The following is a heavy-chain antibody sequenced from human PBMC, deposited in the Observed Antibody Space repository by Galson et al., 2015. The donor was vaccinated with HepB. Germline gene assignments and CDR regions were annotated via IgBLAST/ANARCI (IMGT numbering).Heavy chain of an antibody. D-gene: IGHD1-26*01. J-gene: IGHJ6*02. CDR1: GFTFSSYW. CDR2: IKQDGSEK. CDR3: ARDSRYPPYYYYYYGMDV. V-gene: IGHV3-7*01. Sequence: SLRLSCAASGFTFSSYWMSWVRQAPGKGLEWVANIKQDGSEKYYVDSVKGRFTISRDNAKNTLYLQMNSLRAEDTAVYYCARDSRYPPYYYYYYGMDVWGQGTTVTVSS.